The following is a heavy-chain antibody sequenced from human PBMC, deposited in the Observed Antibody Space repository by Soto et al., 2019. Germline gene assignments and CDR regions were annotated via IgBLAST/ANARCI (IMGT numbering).Heavy chain of an antibody. J-gene: IGHJ6*02. CDR2: IIPIFGTA. V-gene: IGHV1-69*06. D-gene: IGHD3-3*01. CDR1: GGTFSSYA. CDR3: ARAGIAIFGVVANYYYYGMDV. Sequence: SVKVSCKASGGTFSSYAISWVRQAPGQGLEWMGGIIPIFGTANYAQKFQGRVTITADKSTSTAYMELSSLRSEDTAVYYCARAGIAIFGVVANYYYYGMDVWGQGTTVTVSS.